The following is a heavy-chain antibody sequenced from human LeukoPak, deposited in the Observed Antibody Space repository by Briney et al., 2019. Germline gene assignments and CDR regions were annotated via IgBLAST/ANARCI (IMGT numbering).Heavy chain of an antibody. CDR3: AKSTTGTTGTGAFDI. CDR1: GFTFDDYA. V-gene: IGHV3-9*01. J-gene: IGHJ3*02. CDR2: ISWNSGSI. D-gene: IGHD1-1*01. Sequence: QSGGSLRLSCAASGFTFDDYAMHWVRQAPGKGLEWVSGISWNSGSIGYADSVKGRFTISRDNAKNSLYLQMNSLRAEDTALYYCAKSTTGTTGTGAFDIWGQGTMVTVSS.